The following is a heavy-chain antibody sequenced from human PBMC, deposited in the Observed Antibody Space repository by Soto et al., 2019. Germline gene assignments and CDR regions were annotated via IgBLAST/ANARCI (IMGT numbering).Heavy chain of an antibody. J-gene: IGHJ4*02. D-gene: IGHD3-3*01. CDR3: ARGRLLEWLLSPIFDY. CDR1: GFIFRDYW. Sequence: GGSLRLSCAASGFIFRDYWMTWVRQVPGKGLEWVANINQDGREKCYMDSVKGRFTISRDNAKNSLDLQMNSLRVEDTAVYYCARGRLLEWLLSPIFDYWGQGISVTVSS. V-gene: IGHV3-7*01. CDR2: INQDGREK.